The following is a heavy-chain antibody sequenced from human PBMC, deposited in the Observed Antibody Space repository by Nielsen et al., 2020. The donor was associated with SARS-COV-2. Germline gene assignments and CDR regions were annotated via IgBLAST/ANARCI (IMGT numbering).Heavy chain of an antibody. D-gene: IGHD4-17*01. Sequence: ASVKVSCKASGYTFTSYAMNWVRQAPGQGLGWMGIINPSGGSTSYAQKFQGRVTMTRDTSTSTVYMELSSLRSEDTAVYYCARIDYEPYTFDYWGQGTLVTVSS. CDR1: GYTFTSYA. V-gene: IGHV1-46*01. J-gene: IGHJ4*02. CDR3: ARIDYEPYTFDY. CDR2: INPSGGST.